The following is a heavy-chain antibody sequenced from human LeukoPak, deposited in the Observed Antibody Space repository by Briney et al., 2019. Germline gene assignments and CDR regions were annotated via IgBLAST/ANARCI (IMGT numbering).Heavy chain of an antibody. CDR1: GYSISSGYY. V-gene: IGHV4-38-2*02. D-gene: IGHD1-20*01. CDR2: IYHSGST. J-gene: IGHJ4*02. Sequence: SETLSLTCTVSGYSISSGYYWGWIRQPPGKGLEWIGNIYHSGSTNYNPSLKSRVTISVDTSKNQFSLKLSSVTAADTAVYYCARGLITGNWGQGTLVTVSS. CDR3: ARGLITGN.